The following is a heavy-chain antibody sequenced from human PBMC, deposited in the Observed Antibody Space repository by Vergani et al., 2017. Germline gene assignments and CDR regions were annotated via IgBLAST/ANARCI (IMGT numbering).Heavy chain of an antibody. J-gene: IGHJ4*02. D-gene: IGHD5-18*01. Sequence: QVQLQESGPGLVKPSETLSLTCAVSGYSISSGYYWGWIRQPPGKGLEWIGSIYHSGSTYYNPSLKSRVTISVDTSKNQFYLKLSSVAAADPAEYYCASGVTAYYFDYWGQGTLGTVSS. CDR1: GYSISSGYY. V-gene: IGHV4-38-2*01. CDR3: ASGVTAYYFDY. CDR2: IYHSGST.